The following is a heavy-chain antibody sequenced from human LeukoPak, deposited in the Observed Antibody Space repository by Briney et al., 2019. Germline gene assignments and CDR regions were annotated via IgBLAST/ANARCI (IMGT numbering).Heavy chain of an antibody. D-gene: IGHD3-22*01. CDR2: IYSGGST. J-gene: IGHJ3*02. CDR1: GFTVSSNY. Sequence: GGSLRLSCAASGFTVSSNYMSWVRQAPGKGLEWVSVIYSGGSTYYADSVKGRFTISRDNSKNTLYLRMNSLRAEDTAVYYCASQVVYDAFDIWGQGTMVTVSS. V-gene: IGHV3-53*01. CDR3: ASQVVYDAFDI.